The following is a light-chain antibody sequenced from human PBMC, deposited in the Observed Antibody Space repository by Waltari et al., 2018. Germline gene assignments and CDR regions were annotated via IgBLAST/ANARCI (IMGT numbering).Light chain of an antibody. CDR1: SSDAGVYAY. Sequence: QSALTQPASVSGSPGQSITISCPGPSSDAGVYAYVSWYQQHPGKAPKLMIFDVTKRPSGVSDRFSGSKSGNTASLTMSGLHTEDEADYYCASYTSSKTWVFGGGTKLTVL. CDR2: DVT. J-gene: IGLJ3*02. V-gene: IGLV2-14*01. CDR3: ASYTSSKTWV.